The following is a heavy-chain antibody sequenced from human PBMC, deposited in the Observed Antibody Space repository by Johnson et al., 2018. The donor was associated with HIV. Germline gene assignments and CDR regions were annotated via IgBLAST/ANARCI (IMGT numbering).Heavy chain of an antibody. CDR2: ISYGGNKQ. CDR1: GFTFSSYA. V-gene: IGHV3-30-3*01. D-gene: IGHD3-16*02. Sequence: QVQLVESGGGVVQPGRSLRLSCAASGFTFSSYAMHWVRQAPGKGLEWVAVISYGGNKQYYVDSVEGRFTISRDNSKDTLYLQMNNLTIEDTAVYSCARDFGLGDLSYETVDAFDFWGPRKLVTVSS. J-gene: IGHJ3*01. CDR3: ARDFGLGDLSYETVDAFDF.